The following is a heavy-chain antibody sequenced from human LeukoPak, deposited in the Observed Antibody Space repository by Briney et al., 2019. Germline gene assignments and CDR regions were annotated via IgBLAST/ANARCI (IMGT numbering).Heavy chain of an antibody. D-gene: IGHD3-22*01. CDR3: ATEKTYYDSSSYYDY. V-gene: IGHV3-23*01. CDR2: ISGSGDNT. CDR1: GFTFNNHA. Sequence: GGSLRLSCVVSGFTFNNHAMSWVRQAPGKGLEWVSAISGSGDNTFYAGSVRGRFTISRDNSKNTLYLQMNSLRAEDTAVYYCATEKTYYDSSSYYDYWGQGALVTVSS. J-gene: IGHJ4*02.